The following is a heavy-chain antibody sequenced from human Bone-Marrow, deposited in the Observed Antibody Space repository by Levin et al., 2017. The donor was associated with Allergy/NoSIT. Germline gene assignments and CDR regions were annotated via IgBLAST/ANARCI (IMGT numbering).Heavy chain of an antibody. CDR3: AKGPQYYDLLDY. J-gene: IGHJ4*02. CDR2: IHAGGTT. Sequence: PGGSLRLSCAASGFSVGSDYMTWVRQTPGKGLEWVSIIHAGGTTYYADSVKGRFSISRDTSKNTLFLQMNNLRADDTAVYYCAKGPQYYDLLDYWGQGTLVTVSS. D-gene: IGHD3-9*01. V-gene: IGHV3-53*01. CDR1: GFSVGSDY.